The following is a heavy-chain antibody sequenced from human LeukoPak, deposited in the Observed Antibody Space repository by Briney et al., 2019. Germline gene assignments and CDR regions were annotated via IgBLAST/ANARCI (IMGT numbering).Heavy chain of an antibody. CDR1: GFTFSHYY. CDR3: ARDHKITIFGVVPSPRWFDP. V-gene: IGHV3-11*01. J-gene: IGHJ5*02. D-gene: IGHD3-3*01. CDR2: ISSSCSTI. Sequence: GGSLRLSCAASGFTFSHYYMSWIRQAAGKGVEGVSYISSSCSTIYYADSVKGRFTISRDIAKNSLYLQINSLKAEDTAVYYCARDHKITIFGVVPSPRWFDPWGQGALVTVSS.